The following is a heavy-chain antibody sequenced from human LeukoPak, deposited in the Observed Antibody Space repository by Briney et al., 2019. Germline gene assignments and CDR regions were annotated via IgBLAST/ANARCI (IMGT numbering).Heavy chain of an antibody. CDR3: ARVAVWFGVEFRIPAHAFDI. J-gene: IGHJ3*02. CDR2: ISGSGGST. Sequence: GGSLRLSCAASGFTFSSYAMSWVRQAPGKGLEWVSAISGSGGSTYYADSVKGRFTISRDNSKNTLYLQMNSLRAEDTAVYYCARVAVWFGVEFRIPAHAFDIWGQGTMVTVSS. D-gene: IGHD3-10*01. CDR1: GFTFSSYA. V-gene: IGHV3-23*01.